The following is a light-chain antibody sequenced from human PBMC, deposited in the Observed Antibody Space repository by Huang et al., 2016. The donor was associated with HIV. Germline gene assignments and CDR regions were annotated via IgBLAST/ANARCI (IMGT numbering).Light chain of an antibody. CDR2: AAS. V-gene: IGKV3-20*01. J-gene: IGKJ4*01. Sequence: VLTQSPGTLSLSPGARATLSCRASQSFYNNFLAWYQQTPGQTPRVLIYAASRKATVIPDRFSGSGSGTDFTLTISRLEPEDFAVYYCQQYSMSPLSFGGGTKVEIK. CDR3: QQYSMSPLS. CDR1: QSFYNNF.